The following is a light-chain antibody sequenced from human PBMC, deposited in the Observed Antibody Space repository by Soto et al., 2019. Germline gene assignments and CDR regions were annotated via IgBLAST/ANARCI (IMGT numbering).Light chain of an antibody. J-gene: IGKJ1*01. CDR1: QSVSSSY. CDR2: GAS. V-gene: IGKV3-20*01. Sequence: EFVFTQSPGTLSLSPGERATLSCRASQSVSSSYLAWYQQKPGQAPRLLIYGASSRATGIPDRFSGSGSGTDFTLTISRLEPEDFAVYYCQQYDSSRTFGQGTKVDIK. CDR3: QQYDSSRT.